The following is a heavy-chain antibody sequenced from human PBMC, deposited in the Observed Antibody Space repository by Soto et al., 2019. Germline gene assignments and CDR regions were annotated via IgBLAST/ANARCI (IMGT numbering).Heavy chain of an antibody. J-gene: IGHJ4*02. Sequence: QVQLQESGPGLVKPSQTLSVTCTVSGGSVSSDDYSWSWIRQHPGKGLEWIGYIRDSGSTYYNPSLEGRVTISVDTSKNQFSLRLRSVTAADTAVYYCARAMANYFGYWGQGTLVTASS. CDR2: IRDSGST. CDR3: ARAMANYFGY. D-gene: IGHD2-8*01. V-gene: IGHV4-31*03. CDR1: GGSVSSDDYS.